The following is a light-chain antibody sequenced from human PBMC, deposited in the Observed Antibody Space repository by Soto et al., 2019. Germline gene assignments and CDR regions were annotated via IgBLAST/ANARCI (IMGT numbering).Light chain of an antibody. CDR1: QSISSW. CDR3: QQSNSYYHMYT. CDR2: KAS. J-gene: IGKJ2*01. V-gene: IGKV1-5*03. Sequence: DIQMTQSPSTLSASVGDRVTITCRASQSISSWLAWYQQKPGKAPKLLIYKASSLESGVPSRFSGSGSGTEFTLTISSLQPDDFATYYCQQSNSYYHMYTFGQGTEVDIK.